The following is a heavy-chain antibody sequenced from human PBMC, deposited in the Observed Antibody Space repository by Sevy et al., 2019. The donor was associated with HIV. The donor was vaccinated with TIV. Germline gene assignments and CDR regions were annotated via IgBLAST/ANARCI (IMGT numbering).Heavy chain of an antibody. CDR1: GGSISSYY. CDR2: IYYSGST. V-gene: IGHV4-59*01. D-gene: IGHD4-17*01. J-gene: IGHJ5*02. Sequence: SETLSLTCTVSGGSISSYYWSWIRQPPGKGLEWIGYIYYSGSTNYNPSLKSRVTISVDKSKNQFSLKLSSVTAADTAVYYCAGDREDYGDYWFDPWGQGTLVTVSS. CDR3: AGDREDYGDYWFDP.